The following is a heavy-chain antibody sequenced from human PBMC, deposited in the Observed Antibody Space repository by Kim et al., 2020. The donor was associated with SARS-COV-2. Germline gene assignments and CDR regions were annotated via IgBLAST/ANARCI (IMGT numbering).Heavy chain of an antibody. J-gene: IGHJ6*01. Sequence: GGSLRLSCAASGFTFGSCAIRWVRQAPGKGLEWVAGISYDGGNKNYADSVKGRFTISRDNSKNTLYLQMNSLRAEDTALYYCARDPWSPTRAMNYSYYG. CDR1: GFTFGSCA. D-gene: IGHD2-15*01. CDR2: ISYDGGNK. CDR3: ARDPWSPTRAMNYSYYG. V-gene: IGHV3-30-3*01.